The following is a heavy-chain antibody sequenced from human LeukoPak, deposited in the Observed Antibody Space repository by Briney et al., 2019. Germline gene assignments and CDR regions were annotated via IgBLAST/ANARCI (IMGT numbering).Heavy chain of an antibody. CDR3: VREYCSGGTCYVPGY. CDR2: ISWNSGSI. V-gene: IGHV3-9*01. Sequence: GGSLRLSCAASGFTFDDYAMHWVRQAPGKGLEWVSGISWNSGSIGYADSVEGRFTISRDNAKNSLYLQMNSLRVEDTAVYHCVREYCSGGTCYVPGYWGQGTLVTVSS. D-gene: IGHD2-15*01. J-gene: IGHJ4*02. CDR1: GFTFDDYA.